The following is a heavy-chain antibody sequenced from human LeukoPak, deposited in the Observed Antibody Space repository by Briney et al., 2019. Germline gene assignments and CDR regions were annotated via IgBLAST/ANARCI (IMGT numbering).Heavy chain of an antibody. J-gene: IGHJ2*01. Sequence: SETLSLTCTVSGGSISSDNYYWSWIRQPAGKGLEWIGRIYTSGSTNYNPSLKSRVTMSLDTSKNQFSLNLSSVTAADTAVYYCAKHPWFGEFWYFDLWGRGTLVTVSS. CDR2: IYTSGST. CDR1: GGSISSDNYY. CDR3: AKHPWFGEFWYFDL. D-gene: IGHD3-10*01. V-gene: IGHV4-61*02.